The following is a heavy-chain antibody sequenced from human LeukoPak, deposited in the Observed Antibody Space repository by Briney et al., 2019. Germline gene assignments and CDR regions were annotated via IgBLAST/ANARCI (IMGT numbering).Heavy chain of an antibody. D-gene: IGHD3-22*01. CDR3: AREIYDSSGYYYGGIDY. CDR2: INSGGTT. V-gene: IGHV3-53*01. CDR1: GFTVSTNY. Sequence: GGSLRLSCTASGFTVSTNYMSWVRQAPGKGLEWVSVINSGGTTYYADSVKGRFTISRDNSKNTLYLQMYSLRAEDTAVYYCAREIYDSSGYYYGGIDYWGQGTLVTVSS. J-gene: IGHJ4*02.